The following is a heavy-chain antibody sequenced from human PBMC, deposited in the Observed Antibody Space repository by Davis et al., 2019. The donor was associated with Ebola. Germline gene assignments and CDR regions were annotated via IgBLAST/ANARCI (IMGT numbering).Heavy chain of an antibody. Sequence: ASVKVSCKASGYTFTAYYVHWVRQAPGQGLEWMGWINPNTGTTNYARKYQSRFTMTRDTSISTAYMELTSLKSDDTALYYCARGLNWGPRGWFDPWGQGTLVTVSS. CDR3: ARGLNWGPRGWFDP. CDR1: GYTFTAYY. CDR2: INPNTGTT. J-gene: IGHJ5*02. D-gene: IGHD7-27*01. V-gene: IGHV1-2*02.